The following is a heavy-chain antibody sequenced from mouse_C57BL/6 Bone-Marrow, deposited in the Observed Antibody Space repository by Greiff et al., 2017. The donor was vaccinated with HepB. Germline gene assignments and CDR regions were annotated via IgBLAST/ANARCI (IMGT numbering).Heavy chain of an antibody. CDR3: SRSTTVVARDYAMDY. J-gene: IGHJ4*01. CDR2: IYPGSGNT. D-gene: IGHD1-1*01. V-gene: IGHV1-76*01. CDR1: GYTFTDYY. Sequence: VQLQQSGAELVRPGASVKLSCKASGYTFTDYYINWVKQRPGQGLEWIARIYPGSGNTYYNEKFKGKATLTAEKSSSTAYMQLSSLTSEDSAVYFCSRSTTVVARDYAMDYWGQGTSVTVSS.